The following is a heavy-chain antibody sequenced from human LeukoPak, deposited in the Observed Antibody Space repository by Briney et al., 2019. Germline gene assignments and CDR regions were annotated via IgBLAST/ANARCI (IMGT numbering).Heavy chain of an antibody. D-gene: IGHD1/OR15-1a*01. CDR2: IYHTGST. J-gene: IGHJ6*02. CDR3: ARSGTSRYYFYGMDV. Sequence: SETLSLTCTVSGGSISNYNWNWIRQPPGKGLEWIGYIYHTGSTNYNPSLKSRVTISVDTSKNQFSLNLNSVTATDTAVYYCARSGTSRYYFYGMDVWGQGTTVTVSS. CDR1: GGSISNYN. V-gene: IGHV4-59*08.